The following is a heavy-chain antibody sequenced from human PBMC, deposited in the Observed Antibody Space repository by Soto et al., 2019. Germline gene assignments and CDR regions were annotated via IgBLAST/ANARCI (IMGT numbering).Heavy chain of an antibody. CDR3: ARGVYGSGNYYTGPSAFDI. CDR1: GGTLSDHG. CDR2: TIPVFNTA. V-gene: IGHV1-69*06. J-gene: IGHJ3*02. D-gene: IGHD3-10*01. Sequence: QVQLEQSGAEVKKPGSSVKVSCKASGGTLSDHGVAWLRQAPGQGLEWMGRTIPVFNTAKYAQKFQGRVTVTADKFTNIAYMELSGLRSEDTAFYFCARGVYGSGNYYTGPSAFDIWGQGTMVIVSS.